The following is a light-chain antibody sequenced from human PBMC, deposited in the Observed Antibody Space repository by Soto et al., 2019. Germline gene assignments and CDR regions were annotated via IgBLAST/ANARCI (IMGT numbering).Light chain of an antibody. Sequence: QLVLTQPPSVSGAPGQRVTISCTGSSSNTGAGYNVHWYQQLPGTAPKLLIFDNRHRPSGVPDRFSGSKSGTSASLAITGLQAEDEGDYYCQSYDSSLSGSWVFGGGTKLTVL. CDR1: SSNTGAGYN. CDR2: DNR. CDR3: QSYDSSLSGSWV. V-gene: IGLV1-40*01. J-gene: IGLJ3*02.